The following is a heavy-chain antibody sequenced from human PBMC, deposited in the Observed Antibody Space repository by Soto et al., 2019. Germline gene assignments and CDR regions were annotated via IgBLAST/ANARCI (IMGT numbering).Heavy chain of an antibody. D-gene: IGHD6-13*01. CDR3: ARIAASGRGWDV. CDR1: GFTFSSYW. CDR2: IKQDGSEE. V-gene: IGHV3-7*01. Sequence: EVQLVESGGGLVQPGGSLRLSCVDSGFTFSSYWMSWVRQDPVKGLEWVGNIKQDGSEENYVDSVKGRFTISRDNAKNSMYLQMNGLRVEDTAVYYCARIAASGRGWDVWGQGTTVVVSS. J-gene: IGHJ6*02.